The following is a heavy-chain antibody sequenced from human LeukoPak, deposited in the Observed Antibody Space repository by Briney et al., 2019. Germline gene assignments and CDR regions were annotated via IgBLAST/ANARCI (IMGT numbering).Heavy chain of an antibody. Sequence: PGGSLRLSCAASGFTFSSYAMSWVRQAPGKGLEWVSAISGSGGSTYYADSVKGRFTISRDSSKNTLYLQMNSLRAEDTAVYYCAKAGAYSGSYQSYFDYWGRGTLVTVSS. J-gene: IGHJ4*02. CDR3: AKAGAYSGSYQSYFDY. D-gene: IGHD1-26*01. CDR2: ISGSGGST. V-gene: IGHV3-23*01. CDR1: GFTFSSYA.